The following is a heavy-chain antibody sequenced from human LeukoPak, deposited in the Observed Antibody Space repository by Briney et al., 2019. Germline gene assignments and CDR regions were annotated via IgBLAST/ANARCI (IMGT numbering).Heavy chain of an antibody. Sequence: GGCLRLSCAASGFTFTTYDMHGARQAPGKGLGWGANIKQDGSEKYYVAGVKGRFTNSRDNAKNSLYLQMNSLRAEDTAVYYCAREKETLLSITMVRGLIRRHYYMDVWGKGTTATISS. CDR1: GFTFTTYD. J-gene: IGHJ6*03. V-gene: IGHV3-7*01. D-gene: IGHD3-10*01. CDR2: IKQDGSEK. CDR3: AREKETLLSITMVRGLIRRHYYMDV.